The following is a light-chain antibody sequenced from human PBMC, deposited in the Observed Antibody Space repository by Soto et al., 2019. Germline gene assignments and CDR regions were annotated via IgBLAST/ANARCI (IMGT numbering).Light chain of an antibody. CDR2: IAS. J-gene: IGKJ5*01. Sequence: IQFTQSPSSLSASVGDILAISSRASQGIRSYLAWYQQKPGEAPKLLISIASILQSGVPSRFSGSGSGTDFVLTISSLQPEDSATYYCQQLDSMPITFGQGTRLEI. CDR1: QGIRSY. V-gene: IGKV1-9*01. CDR3: QQLDSMPIT.